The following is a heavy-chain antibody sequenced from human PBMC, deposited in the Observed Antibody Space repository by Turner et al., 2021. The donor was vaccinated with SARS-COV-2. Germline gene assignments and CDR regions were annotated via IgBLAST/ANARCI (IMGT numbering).Heavy chain of an antibody. CDR2: FDPEDAET. Sequence: QVQLVQSGAEVKKPGASVKVSCKVSGYTLTELSMHWVRQAPGKGLEWMGGFDPEDAETIYAQKFQGRVTMTEDTSTDTAYMELSNLRSEDTAVYYCATGYAYCGGDCSIDYWGQGTLVTVSS. CDR3: ATGYAYCGGDCSIDY. J-gene: IGHJ4*02. CDR1: GYTLTELS. D-gene: IGHD2-21*02. V-gene: IGHV1-24*01.